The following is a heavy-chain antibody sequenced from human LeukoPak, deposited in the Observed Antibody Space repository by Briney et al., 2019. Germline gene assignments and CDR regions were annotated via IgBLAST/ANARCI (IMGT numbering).Heavy chain of an antibody. CDR1: GGSISSYY. D-gene: IGHD5-18*01. V-gene: IGHV4-59*01. J-gene: IGHJ3*02. CDR2: IYYSGSS. Sequence: SETLSLTCTVSGGSISSYYWSWIRQPPGKGREGIGYIYYSGSSNYNPSLKSRVTISVDTSKNQFSLKLSSVTAADTAVYYCARDGGRGYSYGSDTFHIWGQGSMVTVSS. CDR3: ARDGGRGYSYGSDTFHI.